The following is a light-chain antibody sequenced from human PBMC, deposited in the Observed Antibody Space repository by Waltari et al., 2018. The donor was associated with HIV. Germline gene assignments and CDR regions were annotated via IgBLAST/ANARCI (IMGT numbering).Light chain of an antibody. V-gene: IGLV1-47*01. CDR1: SSNIGINL. Sequence: QSVLTQSPSASGTPGQRVTISCSGSSSNIGINLVYWYQQVPGTAPKLVIHRNDQRPSGVLDRFSGSKSGTSASLAISGLRSEDEADYYCAAWDDSLSEYVFGIGTTVTVL. J-gene: IGLJ1*01. CDR3: AAWDDSLSEYV. CDR2: RND.